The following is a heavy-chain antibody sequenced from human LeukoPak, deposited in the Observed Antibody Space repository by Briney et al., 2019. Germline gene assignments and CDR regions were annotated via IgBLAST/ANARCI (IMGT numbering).Heavy chain of an antibody. CDR3: ARWRANYYFDY. Sequence: GGSLRLSCAASGSTFSNSWMLWVRQAPGKGLVWVSRVSSDGNSINYADSVKGRFTISRDNAKNTLYLQMSSLRAEDTAVYYCARWRANYYFDYWGRGTLVTVSS. CDR1: GSTFSNSW. V-gene: IGHV3-74*01. J-gene: IGHJ4*02. CDR2: VSSDGNSI.